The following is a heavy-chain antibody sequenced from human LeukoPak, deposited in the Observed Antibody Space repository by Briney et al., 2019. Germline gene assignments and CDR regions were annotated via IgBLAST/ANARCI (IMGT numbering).Heavy chain of an antibody. Sequence: PGGSLRLSCAASGFTFSSYAMSWVRQAPGKGLEWVSAISGSGGSTYYADSVKGRFTISRDNSKNTLYLQMNSLRAEDTAVYYCARARYHLWAFDIWGQGTMVTVSS. CDR2: ISGSGGST. CDR3: ARARYHLWAFDI. J-gene: IGHJ3*02. V-gene: IGHV3-23*01. D-gene: IGHD1-14*01. CDR1: GFTFSSYA.